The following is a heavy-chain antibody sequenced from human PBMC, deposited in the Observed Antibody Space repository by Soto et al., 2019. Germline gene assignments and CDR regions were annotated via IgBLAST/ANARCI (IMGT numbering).Heavy chain of an antibody. CDR2: IYHSGST. CDR3: ARGRVPGYYYDTSGYYTLDY. D-gene: IGHD3-22*01. V-gene: IGHV4-30-2*01. Sequence: SETLSLTCAVSGGSISSGGYSWSWIRQPPGKGLEWIGYIYHSGSTYYNPSLKSRVTISVDTSKNQFSLKLSSVTAADTAVYYCARGRVPGYYYDTSGYYTLDYWGQGTLVTVSS. J-gene: IGHJ4*02. CDR1: GGSISSGGYS.